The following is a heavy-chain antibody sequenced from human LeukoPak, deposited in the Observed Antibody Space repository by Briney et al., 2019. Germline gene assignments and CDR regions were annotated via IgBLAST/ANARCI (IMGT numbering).Heavy chain of an antibody. D-gene: IGHD5-18*01. CDR2: INHSGST. J-gene: IGHJ4*02. V-gene: IGHV4-34*01. CDR3: ARGMHSYGLAY. Sequence: SETLSLTCAVYGGSFSGYYWSWIRQPPGKGLEWIGEINHSGSTNYNPSLKSRVTISVDTSKNQFSLKLSSVTAADTAVYYCARGMHSYGLAYWGQGTLVTASS. CDR1: GGSFSGYY.